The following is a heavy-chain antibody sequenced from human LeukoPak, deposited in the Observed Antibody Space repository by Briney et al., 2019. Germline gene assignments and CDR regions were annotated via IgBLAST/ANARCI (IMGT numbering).Heavy chain of an antibody. V-gene: IGHV3-21*01. D-gene: IGHD3-10*01. CDR1: GLSISTYS. Sequence: GGSLRLSCAASGLSISTYSMDWVRQAPGKGLEWVSSISSTSSYIYYADSVKGRFTVSRDNSKNTLFLQMNSLRAEDTAVYYCTRDGSGSQGFWGQGTLVTVSS. CDR2: ISSTSSYI. CDR3: TRDGSGSQGF. J-gene: IGHJ4*02.